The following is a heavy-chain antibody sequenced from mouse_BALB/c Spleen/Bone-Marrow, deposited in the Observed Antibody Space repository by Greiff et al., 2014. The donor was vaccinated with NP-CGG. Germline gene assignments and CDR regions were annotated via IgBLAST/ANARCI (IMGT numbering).Heavy chain of an antibody. CDR2: INPYNGDT. V-gene: IGHV1-20*02. Sequence: VQLKHSGPELVKPGASVKISCKASGYSFTGYFMNWVMQSHGKSLEWIGRINPYNGDTFYNQKFKGKATLTVYKSSSTAHMELRSLASEDSAVYYCARSGDYGGFAYWGQGTLVTVSA. J-gene: IGHJ3*01. D-gene: IGHD2-4*01. CDR1: GYSFTGYF. CDR3: ARSGDYGGFAY.